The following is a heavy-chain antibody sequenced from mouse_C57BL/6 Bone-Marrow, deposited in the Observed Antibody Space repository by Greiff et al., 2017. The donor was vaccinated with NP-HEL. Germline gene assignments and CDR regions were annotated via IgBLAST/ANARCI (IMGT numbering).Heavy chain of an antibody. Sequence: VQLQQSGPELVKPGASVKIPCKASGYTFTDYNMDWVKQSHGKSLEWIGDINPNNGGTIYNQKFKGKATLTVDKSSSTAYLELRSLTSEDTAVYYCARERLTGTGAMDYWGQGTSVTVSS. J-gene: IGHJ4*01. CDR1: GYTFTDYN. V-gene: IGHV1-18*01. CDR2: INPNNGGT. CDR3: ARERLTGTGAMDY. D-gene: IGHD4-1*01.